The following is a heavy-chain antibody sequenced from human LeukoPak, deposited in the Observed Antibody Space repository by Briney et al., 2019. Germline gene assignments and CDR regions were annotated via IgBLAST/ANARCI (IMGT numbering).Heavy chain of an antibody. J-gene: IGHJ4*02. D-gene: IGHD1-26*01. CDR2: ISGGGGST. V-gene: IGHV3-23*01. CDR3: AKGGKWDVTPFDY. CDR1: GFTFSGYW. Sequence: GGSLRLSCAASGFTFSGYWMSWVRQAPGKGLEWVSTISGGGGSTYYADSVKGRFTISRDNSKNTLYLQVNSLRAEDTAVYYCAKGGKWDVTPFDYWGQGTLVTVSS.